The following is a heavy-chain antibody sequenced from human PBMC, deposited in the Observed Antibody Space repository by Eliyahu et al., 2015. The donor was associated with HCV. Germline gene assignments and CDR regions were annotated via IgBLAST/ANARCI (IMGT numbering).Heavy chain of an antibody. CDR2: IGSDGGAT. CDR1: GFTFSDYW. J-gene: IGHJ1*01. Sequence: EVHLVESGGGLVQPGGSLRLSCAASGFTFSDYWLHWVRHTPGKGLVWVAYIGSDGGATKYADSVKGRFTVTRDSAKNTLFLQMSSLRAEDAAVYYCTTTRPSAGLKYFQHWGQGTLVTVSS. D-gene: IGHD3-16*01. CDR3: TTTRPSAGLKYFQH. V-gene: IGHV3-74*03.